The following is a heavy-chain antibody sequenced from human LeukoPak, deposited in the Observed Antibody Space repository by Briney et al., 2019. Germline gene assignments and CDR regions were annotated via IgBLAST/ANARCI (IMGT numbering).Heavy chain of an antibody. CDR2: FDPEDGET. J-gene: IGHJ3*02. V-gene: IGHV1-24*01. CDR3: ATDRLEIYALHI. CDR1: GYTLTELS. D-gene: IGHD1-1*01. Sequence: VASVKVSCKVSGYTLTELSMHWVRQAPGKGLEWMGGFDPEDGETIYAQKFEGRLTLTEDTATDTAYMELVSLTSADTAVYYCATDRLEIYALHIWGQGTVVTVSS.